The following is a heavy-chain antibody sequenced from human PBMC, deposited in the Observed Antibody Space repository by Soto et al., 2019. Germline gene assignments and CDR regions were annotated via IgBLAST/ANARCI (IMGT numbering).Heavy chain of an antibody. CDR1: GGSISSSSYY. D-gene: IGHD2-8*01. CDR2: IYYSGST. CDR3: ARHRGMVLILDV. J-gene: IGHJ6*02. Sequence: ETLSLTCTVSGGSISSSSYYWGWIRQPPGKGLEWIGSIYYSGSTYYNPSLKSRVTISVDTSKNQFSLKLSSVTAADTAVYYCARHRGMVLILDVWGQGTTVTVSS. V-gene: IGHV4-39*01.